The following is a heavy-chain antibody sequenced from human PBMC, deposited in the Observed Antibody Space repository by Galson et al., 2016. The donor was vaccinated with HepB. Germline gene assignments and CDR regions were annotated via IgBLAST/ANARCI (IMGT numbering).Heavy chain of an antibody. Sequence: LRLSCAASGFTFSSYEMNWVRQAPGKGLEWVSHISSGAGTIRYADSVKGRFTISRDNAKNSLFLQMNSLRAGDTAVYYCARAESFLVRGVTDYSGMDVWGRGTTVTVSS. CDR3: ARAESFLVRGVTDYSGMDV. J-gene: IGHJ6*02. D-gene: IGHD3-10*01. CDR1: GFTFSSYE. CDR2: ISSGAGTI. V-gene: IGHV3-48*03.